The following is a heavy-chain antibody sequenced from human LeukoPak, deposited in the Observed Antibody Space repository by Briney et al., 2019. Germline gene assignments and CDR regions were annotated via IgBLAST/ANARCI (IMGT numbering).Heavy chain of an antibody. CDR2: MNPSAGRP. CDR3: ARVFDYAYFDY. D-gene: IGHD3-16*01. CDR1: EDTLTNYY. Sequence: ASVKVSCKASEDTLTNYYIHWLRHAPGQGLEWMGIMNPSAGRPTYAQRFQGRVTMTSNVSTRTVYMELNSLTSDDTAVYYCARVFDYAYFDYWGQGSLVTVSS. J-gene: IGHJ4*02. V-gene: IGHV1-46*01.